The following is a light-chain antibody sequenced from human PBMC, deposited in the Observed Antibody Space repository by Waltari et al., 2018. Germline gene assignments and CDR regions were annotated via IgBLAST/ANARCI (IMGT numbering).Light chain of an antibody. CDR2: DVT. CDR1: GPDIGDFKY. Sequence: QSVLTQPASVSGSPGQSITISCTGAGPDIGDFKYVSWYQQHPGKAPKLLMYDVTNRPSGVSDRFSGSKSGNTASLIISGLQAGDEADYYCGSYTITSLVVFGGGTRLTVL. V-gene: IGLV2-14*03. J-gene: IGLJ2*01. CDR3: GSYTITSLVV.